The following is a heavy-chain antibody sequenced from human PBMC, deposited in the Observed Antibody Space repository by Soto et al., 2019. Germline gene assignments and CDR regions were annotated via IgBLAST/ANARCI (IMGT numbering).Heavy chain of an antibody. D-gene: IGHD3-22*01. CDR1: CYSFSAHG. Sequence: QVQLVQSGAEVQRPGASVKVACQASCYSFSAHGLTWVPQAPGQGLEWMGWVSASNGNTKYAPGLQRRVTMNTDPSTNTADMELRSLRPDDTAVYLCATDRSSENYLKGLDSWGQGTLVTVSS. CDR3: ATDRSSENYLKGLDS. V-gene: IGHV1-18*01. CDR2: VSASNGNT. J-gene: IGHJ4*02.